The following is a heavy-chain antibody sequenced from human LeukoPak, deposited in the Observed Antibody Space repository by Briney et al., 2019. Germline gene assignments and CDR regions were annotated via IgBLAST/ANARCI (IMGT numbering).Heavy chain of an antibody. CDR2: ISGSGGST. D-gene: IGHD6-13*01. CDR3: AKAPIAEVRTLFDY. CDR1: GFTFSSYT. V-gene: IGHV3-23*01. J-gene: IGHJ4*01. Sequence: GGSLRLSCAASGFTFSSYTMSWVRQAPGKGLEWVSAISGSGGSTYYADSVKGRFTISRDNSKNTLYLQMNSLRAEDTAVYYCAKAPIAEVRTLFDYWGQGTLVTVSS.